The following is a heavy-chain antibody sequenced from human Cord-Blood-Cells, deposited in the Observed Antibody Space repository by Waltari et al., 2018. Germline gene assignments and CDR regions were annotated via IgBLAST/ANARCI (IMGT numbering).Heavy chain of an antibody. Sequence: QVQLQQWGAGLLKPSETLSLTCAVYGGSFSGYYWSWIRQPPGKGLEWIGEINHSGSPNHNPSLNGRVTRSVDTAKNQLSRRLSSVTAADTAVYYCARRPHHGDYFDYWGQGTLVTVSS. D-gene: IGHD4-17*01. J-gene: IGHJ4*02. CDR1: GGSFSGYY. CDR2: INHSGSP. CDR3: ARRPHHGDYFDY. V-gene: IGHV4-34*01.